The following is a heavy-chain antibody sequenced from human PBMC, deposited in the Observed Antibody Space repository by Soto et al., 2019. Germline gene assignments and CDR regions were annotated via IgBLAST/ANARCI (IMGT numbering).Heavy chain of an antibody. V-gene: IGHV4-34*01. CDR1: GGSFSGYY. CDR2: INHSGST. CDR3: ARGRRLWRFFDY. J-gene: IGHJ4*02. Sequence: QVQLQQWGAGLLKPSETLSLTCAVYGGSFSGYYWSWIRQPPGKGLEWIGEINHSGSTNYNPSLKRRVTISVDTSKNQFFLRLSSVTAADTAVYYFARGRRLWRFFDYWGQGTLVTVSS. D-gene: IGHD5-18*01.